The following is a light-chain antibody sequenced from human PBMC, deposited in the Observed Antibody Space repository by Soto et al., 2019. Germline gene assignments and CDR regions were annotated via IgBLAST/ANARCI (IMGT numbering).Light chain of an antibody. CDR1: NSDVGGYDH. CDR3: TSFTSRSTRV. CDR2: EVS. Sequence: QSALTQPASVSGSPGQSITISCTGTNSDVGGYDHVSWYQLRPGKAPKLLISEVSDRPSGVPDRFSGSKSGNTAALTISGLQDEDEADYYCTSFTSRSTRVFGTGTKVTVL. J-gene: IGLJ1*01. V-gene: IGLV2-14*01.